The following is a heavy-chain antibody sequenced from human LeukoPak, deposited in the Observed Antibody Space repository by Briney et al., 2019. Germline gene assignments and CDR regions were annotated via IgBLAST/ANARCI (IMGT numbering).Heavy chain of an antibody. D-gene: IGHD4-17*01. J-gene: IGHJ4*02. Sequence: GSLRLSCAASGFTFSDYYMSWIRQAPGKGLEWVSLISDSGGRTYYADSVKGRFTISRDNSKNTLYLQMSSLRVEDTAIYYCAKERQTTTAFDSWGQGTLVTVSS. CDR2: ISDSGGRT. CDR1: GFTFSDYY. V-gene: IGHV3-23*01. CDR3: AKERQTTTAFDS.